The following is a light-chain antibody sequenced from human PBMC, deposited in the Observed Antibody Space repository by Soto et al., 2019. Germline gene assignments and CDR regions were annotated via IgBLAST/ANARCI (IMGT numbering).Light chain of an antibody. CDR3: TSYSSSSTFYV. CDR2: QVT. V-gene: IGLV2-14*01. J-gene: IGLJ1*01. Sequence: QSALTQPASVSGSPGQSITISCTGTSSDIGAYYYVSWYQHRPGKAPKLMIYQVTNRPSGVSNRFSGSKSGNTASLTISGLQAEDEADYYCTSYSSSSTFYVFGTGTKVTVL. CDR1: SSDIGAYYY.